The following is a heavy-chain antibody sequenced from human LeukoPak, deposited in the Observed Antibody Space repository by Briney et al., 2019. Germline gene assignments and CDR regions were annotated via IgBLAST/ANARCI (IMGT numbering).Heavy chain of an antibody. CDR1: GFTFSSYA. Sequence: GGSLRLSCAASGFTFSSYAMHWVRQAPGKGLEWVAVISYDGSNKYYADSVKGRFTISRDNSKNTLYLQMNSLRAEDTAVYYSMMRDMDVWGKGTTVTISS. D-gene: IGHD3-16*01. CDR3: MMRDMDV. CDR2: ISYDGSNK. V-gene: IGHV3-30*04. J-gene: IGHJ6*03.